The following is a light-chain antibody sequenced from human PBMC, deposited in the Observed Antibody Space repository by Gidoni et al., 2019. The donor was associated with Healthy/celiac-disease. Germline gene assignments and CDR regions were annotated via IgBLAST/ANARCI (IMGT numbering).Light chain of an antibody. CDR2: LAS. J-gene: IGKJ3*01. CDR3: QQYYSTPFT. V-gene: IGKV4-1*01. CDR1: QSVLYSSHNKNY. Sequence: DIVMTQSPDSLSVSLGKRATINCKSSQSVLYSSHNKNYLAWYQKKPGQPPKLLIYLASTRESGVPDRFSGSGSGTYFTLTISRLQAEDVAVYYCQQYYSTPFTFGPGTKVDIK.